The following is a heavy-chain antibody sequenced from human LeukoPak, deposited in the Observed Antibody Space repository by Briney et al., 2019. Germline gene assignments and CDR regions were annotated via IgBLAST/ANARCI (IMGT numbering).Heavy chain of an antibody. J-gene: IGHJ5*02. CDR1: GGSISTYY. CDR2: IYYTGST. V-gene: IGHV4-59*01. Sequence: SETLSLTCTVSGGSISTYYWSWIRQPPGKGLEWIGYIYYTGSTNYNPSLKSRVTISIDTSKNQFSLKLSSLTAADTAVYYCASHSSRYLGSWGQGTLVTVSS. CDR3: ASHSSRYLGS. D-gene: IGHD6-13*01.